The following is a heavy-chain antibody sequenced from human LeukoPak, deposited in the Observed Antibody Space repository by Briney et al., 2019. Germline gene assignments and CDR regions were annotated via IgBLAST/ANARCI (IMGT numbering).Heavy chain of an antibody. CDR2: SNPKSGGT. Sequence: GASVKVSCKASGYTFTGYYIHWVRQAPGQGLEWMGWSNPKSGGTRYAQKFQGRVTMTRDTSISTAYMELSRLRSDDTAVYYCARERMATTPYYYGMDVWGQGTTVTVSS. CDR1: GYTFTGYY. CDR3: ARERMATTPYYYGMDV. J-gene: IGHJ6*02. D-gene: IGHD5-24*01. V-gene: IGHV1-2*02.